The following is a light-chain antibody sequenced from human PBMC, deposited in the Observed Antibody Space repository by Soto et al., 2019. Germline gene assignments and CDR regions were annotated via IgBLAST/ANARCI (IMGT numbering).Light chain of an antibody. CDR1: QSISSW. Sequence: DIQMTQSPSTLSASVGDRVTITCRASQSISSWLAWYQQKPGKAPKLLIYKASSLDSGVPSRFSGSGSGTEFTLTISSLQPDDFATYYCQQYNSSPTFGQGTKVEIK. J-gene: IGKJ1*01. CDR3: QQYNSSPT. CDR2: KAS. V-gene: IGKV1-5*03.